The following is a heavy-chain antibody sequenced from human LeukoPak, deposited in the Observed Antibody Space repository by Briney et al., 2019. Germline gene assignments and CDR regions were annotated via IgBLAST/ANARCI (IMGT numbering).Heavy chain of an antibody. D-gene: IGHD6-13*01. J-gene: IGHJ6*02. CDR3: ARESRLNSSPRDYYGMDV. Sequence: GASVKVSCKASGYTFTGYYMHWVRQAPGQGLEWVGWINPNSGGTNHAQKFQGRVTMTRDTSISTAYMELSRLRSDDTAVYYCARESRLNSSPRDYYGMDVWGQGTTVTVSS. V-gene: IGHV1-2*02. CDR2: INPNSGGT. CDR1: GYTFTGYY.